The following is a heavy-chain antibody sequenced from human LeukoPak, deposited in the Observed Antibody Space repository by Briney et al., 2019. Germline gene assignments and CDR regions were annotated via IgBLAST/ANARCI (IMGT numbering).Heavy chain of an antibody. J-gene: IGHJ6*02. V-gene: IGHV5-51*01. CDR1: GYSFTNYW. CDR3: ARLQFGESYYDGMDV. Sequence: GESLKISCKGSGYSFTNYWIGWVRQMPGKGLEWMGIIYPGDSDTRYSPSFQGQVTVSADKSISTAYLQWSSLKASDTAMYYCARLQFGESYYDGMDVWGQGTTVTVSS. D-gene: IGHD3-10*01. CDR2: IYPGDSDT.